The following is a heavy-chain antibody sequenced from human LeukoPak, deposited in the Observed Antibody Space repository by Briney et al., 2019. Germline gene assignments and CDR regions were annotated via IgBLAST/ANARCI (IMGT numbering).Heavy chain of an antibody. CDR1: GFIFSREW. CDR3: AKDHSSYYYDSSGYFAYNWFDP. D-gene: IGHD3-22*01. V-gene: IGHV3-74*03. Sequence: GGFLRLSCAASGFIFSREWMHWVRQAPGRGLVWVSRVNTDGSSTVYADSVKGRFTISRDNSKNTLYLQMNSLRAEDTAVCYCAKDHSSYYYDSSGYFAYNWFDPWGQGTLVTVSS. CDR2: VNTDGSST. J-gene: IGHJ5*02.